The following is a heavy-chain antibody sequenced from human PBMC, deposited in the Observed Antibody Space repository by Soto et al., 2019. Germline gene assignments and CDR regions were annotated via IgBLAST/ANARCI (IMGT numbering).Heavy chain of an antibody. D-gene: IGHD2-2*01. J-gene: IGHJ6*04. CDR1: GYSFTSYW. V-gene: IGHV5-51*01. Sequence: GESLKISCKGSGYSFTSYWIGWVRQMPGKGLEWMGIIYPGDSDTRYSPSFQGQVTISADKSISTAYLQWSSLKASDTAMYYCARRGRDIEVVPPAMGTYYYYGMDVWGKGTTVTVPS. CDR2: IYPGDSDT. CDR3: ARRGRDIEVVPPAMGTYYYYGMDV.